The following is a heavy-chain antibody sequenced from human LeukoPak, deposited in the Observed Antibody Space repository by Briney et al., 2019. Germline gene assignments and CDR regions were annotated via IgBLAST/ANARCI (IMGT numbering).Heavy chain of an antibody. CDR2: IYHSGST. D-gene: IGHD3-9*01. Sequence: SQTLSLTCAVSGGSISSGGYSWSSIRQPPGKGLEWIGYIYHSGSTYYNPSLKSRVTISVDSSKNQFSLKLSSVTAADTAVYYCARDSFYYDILTGYSYNWFDPWGQGTLATVSS. CDR1: GGSISSGGYS. J-gene: IGHJ5*02. V-gene: IGHV4-30-2*01. CDR3: ARDSFYYDILTGYSYNWFDP.